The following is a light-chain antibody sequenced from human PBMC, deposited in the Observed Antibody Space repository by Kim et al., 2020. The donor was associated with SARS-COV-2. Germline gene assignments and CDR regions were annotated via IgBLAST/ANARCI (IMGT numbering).Light chain of an antibody. V-gene: IGKV1-5*03. J-gene: IGKJ2*01. Sequence: IQMTQSPSTLSASLGDRVTITCRASQNINTWLAWYQQKPGNAPKLLIYKASSLQSGVPSRFSGSGSGTEFTLTISGLQPHDFATYYCQQYSMSYTFGQGTKLEI. CDR3: QQYSMSYT. CDR1: QNINTW. CDR2: KAS.